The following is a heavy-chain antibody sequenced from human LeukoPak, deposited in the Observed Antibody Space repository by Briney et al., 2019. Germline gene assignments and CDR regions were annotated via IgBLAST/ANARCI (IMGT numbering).Heavy chain of an antibody. CDR2: ISYDGSNK. CDR1: GSTFSSYA. Sequence: GGSLRLSCAASGSTFSSYAMHWVRQAPGKGLEWVAVISYDGSNKYYADSVKGRFTISRDNSKNTLYLKMNSLRAEDTAVYYCARGGLRDGYNHDAFDIWGQGTMVTVSS. D-gene: IGHD5-24*01. CDR3: ARGGLRDGYNHDAFDI. J-gene: IGHJ3*02. V-gene: IGHV3-30*01.